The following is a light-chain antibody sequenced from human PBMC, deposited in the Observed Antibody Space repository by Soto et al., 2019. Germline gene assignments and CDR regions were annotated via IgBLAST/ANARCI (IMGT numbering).Light chain of an antibody. CDR3: QQYNNWPQT. CDR1: HRVSSY. V-gene: IGKV3-15*01. Sequence: EIVMTQSPATLSVSPGERATLSCRASHRVSSYLAWYQQKPGQAPRLLIYATSTRATGIPARFSGSGSGTEFTLTISSLQSEDFAVYYCQQYNNWPQTFGQGTKVDIK. J-gene: IGKJ1*01. CDR2: ATS.